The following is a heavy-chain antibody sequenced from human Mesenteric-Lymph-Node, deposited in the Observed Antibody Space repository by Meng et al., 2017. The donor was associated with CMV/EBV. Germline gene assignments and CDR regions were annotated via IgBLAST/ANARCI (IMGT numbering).Heavy chain of an antibody. Sequence: SETLSLTCTVSGGSISSADYYWSWIRQHPGKGLEWIGYIYYRGSTFYNPSLKSRVTISVDTSTNQFSLKLNSVTAADTAVYYCARVLWYCTGGSCYWDYFDDWGQGTLVTVSS. CDR3: ARVLWYCTGGSCYWDYFDD. CDR1: GGSISSADYY. CDR2: IYYRGST. D-gene: IGHD2-15*01. V-gene: IGHV4-31*03. J-gene: IGHJ4*02.